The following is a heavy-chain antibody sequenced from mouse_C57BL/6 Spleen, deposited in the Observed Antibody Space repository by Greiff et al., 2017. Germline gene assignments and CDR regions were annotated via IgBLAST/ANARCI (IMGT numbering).Heavy chain of an antibody. CDR2: IYPGSGST. D-gene: IGHD2-4*01. J-gene: IGHJ3*01. Sequence: VQLQQPGAELVKPGASVKMSCKASGYTFTSYWITWVKQRPGQGLEWIGDIYPGSGSTNYNEKFKSKATLTVDTSSSTAYMQLSSLTSEDSAVYYCARWGDYDVAWFAYWGKGTLVTVSA. CDR3: ARWGDYDVAWFAY. CDR1: GYTFTSYW. V-gene: IGHV1-55*01.